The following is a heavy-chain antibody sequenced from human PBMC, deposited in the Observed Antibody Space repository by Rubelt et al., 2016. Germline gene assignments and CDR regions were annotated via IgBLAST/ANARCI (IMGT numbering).Heavy chain of an antibody. CDR1: GGTFSSYA. CDR2: IIPVFGTA. CDR3: ATTIASRPYYFDY. J-gene: IGHJ4*02. D-gene: IGHD6-6*01. V-gene: IGHV1-69*01. Sequence: QVQLVQSGAEVKKPGSSVKVSCKASGGTFSSYAISWVRQAPGPGLEWMGGIIPVFGTANYAQKFQGRITMTADEYTRTAYMELSSLRSEDTAVDYWATTIASRPYYFDYWGQGTLVTVSS.